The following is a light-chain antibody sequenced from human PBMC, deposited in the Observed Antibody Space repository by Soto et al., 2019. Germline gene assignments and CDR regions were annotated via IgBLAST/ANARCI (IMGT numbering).Light chain of an antibody. J-gene: IGKJ2*01. CDR2: DAH. CDR3: QQSDSPPYT. V-gene: IGKV1-39*01. CDR1: QNMITY. Sequence: DIQMTQSPISLAASVGDRVNITCRASQNMITYLNWYQQKPGKAPTLLIHDAHNLKRGVPARFSGSGSGTDFPLTLSSLQPEDFATHPCQQSDSPPYTFGQGTKLEIK.